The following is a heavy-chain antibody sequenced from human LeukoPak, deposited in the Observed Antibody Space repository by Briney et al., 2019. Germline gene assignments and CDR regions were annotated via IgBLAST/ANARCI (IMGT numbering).Heavy chain of an antibody. D-gene: IGHD6-13*01. CDR3: ARDSSSWYYYGMDV. J-gene: IGHJ6*02. Sequence: GGSLRLSCAASGFTFSDYYMSWIRQAPGKGLEWVSHISSSGSTIYYADSVKGRFTISRDNAKNSLYLQMDSLRAEDTAVYYCARDSSSWYYYGMDVWGQGTTVTVSS. CDR2: ISSSGSTI. V-gene: IGHV3-11*01. CDR1: GFTFSDYY.